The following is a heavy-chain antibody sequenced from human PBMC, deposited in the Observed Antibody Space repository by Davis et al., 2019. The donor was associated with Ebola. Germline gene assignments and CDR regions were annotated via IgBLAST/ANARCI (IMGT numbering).Heavy chain of an antibody. V-gene: IGHV4-59*13. D-gene: IGHD3-10*01. Sequence: PSETLSLTCTVSGGSISSYYWSWIRQPPGKGLEWIGYIYYSGSTNYNPSPKSRVTISVDTSKNQFSLKLSSVTAADTAVYYCARGYCGSGSYYPYYYYYGMDVWGQGTTVTVSS. CDR3: ARGYCGSGSYYPYYYYYGMDV. CDR1: GGSISSYY. J-gene: IGHJ6*02. CDR2: IYYSGST.